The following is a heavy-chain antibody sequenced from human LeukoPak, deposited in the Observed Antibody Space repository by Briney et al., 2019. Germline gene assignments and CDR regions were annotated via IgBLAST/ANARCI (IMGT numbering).Heavy chain of an antibody. CDR3: ARRRGTGYYYVDY. CDR2: IYPGASDT. J-gene: IGHJ4*02. V-gene: IGHV5-51*01. Sequence: GESLQIFCSGSGYSFTSYWIGWVRQMPGKGLEWMGIIYPGASDTRYSPSFQGQVTFSADKSISTAYLQWSSLKASDTAMYYCARRRGTGYYYVDYWGQGTLVTVSS. D-gene: IGHD3-9*01. CDR1: GYSFTSYW.